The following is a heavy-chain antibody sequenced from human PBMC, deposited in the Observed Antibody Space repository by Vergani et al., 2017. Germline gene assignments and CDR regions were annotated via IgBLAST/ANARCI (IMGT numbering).Heavy chain of an antibody. D-gene: IGHD1-14*01. J-gene: IGHJ4*02. CDR1: GGSISSGSYY. V-gene: IGHV4-61*02. CDR3: ARDSPGSVRATAYLFFDY. CDR2: IYTSGST. Sequence: QVQLQESGPGLVKPSQTLSLTCTVSGGSISSGSYYWSWIRQPAGKGLEWIGRIYTSGSTNYNPSLKSRVTISVDTSKNQFSLKLSSETAADTAVYYCARDSPGSVRATAYLFFDYWGQGTLVTVSS.